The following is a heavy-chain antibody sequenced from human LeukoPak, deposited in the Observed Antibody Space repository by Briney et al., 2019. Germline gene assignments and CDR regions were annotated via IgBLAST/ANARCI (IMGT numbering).Heavy chain of an antibody. V-gene: IGHV3-48*01. CDR3: ARGYSSGRAAFDI. CDR2: ISSSGSTI. Sequence: GGSLRLSCLASGFTFSSYSINWVRQAPGKGLKWVSYISSSGSTIYYADSVKGRFTISRDNAKNSLYLQMNSLRAEDTAVYYCARGYSSGRAAFDIWGQGTMVTVSS. J-gene: IGHJ3*02. D-gene: IGHD6-19*01. CDR1: GFTFSSYS.